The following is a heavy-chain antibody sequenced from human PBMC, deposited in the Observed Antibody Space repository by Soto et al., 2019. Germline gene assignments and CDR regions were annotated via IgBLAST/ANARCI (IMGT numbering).Heavy chain of an antibody. J-gene: IGHJ6*02. V-gene: IGHV1-69*06. CDR2: IIPIFGTA. Sequence: GASVKVSCKASGGTFSSYAISWVRQAPGQGLEWMGGIIPIFGTANYAQKFQGRVTITADKSTSTAYMELSSLRSEDTAVYYCARVGYCSGGSCYPYYYYGMDVWGQGTTVTISS. D-gene: IGHD2-15*01. CDR1: GGTFSSYA. CDR3: ARVGYCSGGSCYPYYYYGMDV.